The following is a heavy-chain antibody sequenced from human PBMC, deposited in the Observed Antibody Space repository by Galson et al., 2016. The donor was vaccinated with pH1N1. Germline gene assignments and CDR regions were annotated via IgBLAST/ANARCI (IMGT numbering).Heavy chain of an antibody. V-gene: IGHV3-30*18. D-gene: IGHD1-1*01. CDR3: AKDFFIGFGSGMSHNFLDP. J-gene: IGHJ5*02. CDR2: ISYDGINT. CDR1: GFTFTNYA. Sequence: SLRLSCAASGFTFTNYAMHWVRQAPGKGLEWVAIISYDGINTFYADSVKGRFTVSRDNSKNTLYLEMNSLRPEDTALYYCAKDFFIGFGSGMSHNFLDPWGQGTLVTVSS.